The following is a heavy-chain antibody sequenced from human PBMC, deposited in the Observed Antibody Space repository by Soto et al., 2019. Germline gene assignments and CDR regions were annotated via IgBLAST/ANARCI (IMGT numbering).Heavy chain of an antibody. V-gene: IGHV1-69*13. CDR2: IIPIFGTA. Sequence: SVKVSCKASGGTFSSYAISWVRQAPGQGLEWMGGIIPIFGTANYAQKFQGRVTITADESTSTAYMELSSLRSEDTAVYYCARDHYYDSSGYYYWFDPWGQGTLVTVSS. CDR3: ARDHYYDSSGYYYWFDP. CDR1: GGTFSSYA. D-gene: IGHD3-22*01. J-gene: IGHJ5*02.